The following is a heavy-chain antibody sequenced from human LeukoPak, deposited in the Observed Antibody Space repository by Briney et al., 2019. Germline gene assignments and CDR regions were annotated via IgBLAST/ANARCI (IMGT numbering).Heavy chain of an antibody. CDR2: ISSSSSYI. Sequence: KSGGSLRLSCAASGFTFSSYSMNWVRQAPGKGLEWVSPISSSSSYIYYADSVKGRFTISRDNAKNSLYLQMNSLRAEDTAVYYCARDTPITIFGPPGPHYGMDVWGQGTTVTVSS. J-gene: IGHJ6*02. V-gene: IGHV3-21*01. CDR1: GFTFSSYS. D-gene: IGHD3-3*01. CDR3: ARDTPITIFGPPGPHYGMDV.